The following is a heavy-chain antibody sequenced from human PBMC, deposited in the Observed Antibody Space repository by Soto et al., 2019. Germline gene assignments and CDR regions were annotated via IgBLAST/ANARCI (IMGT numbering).Heavy chain of an antibody. CDR2: ISAYDGKT. D-gene: IGHD3-3*01. J-gene: IGHJ5*02. V-gene: IGHV1-18*01. Sequence: ASVKVSCKASGYTFTSYAMHWVRQAPGQGLELMGWISAYDGKTTYAEKFQGRVTMTTDASTSTAYMELRSLRSDDTAVYYCARDPHEYWTSYWFDPWGQGTLVTVSS. CDR1: GYTFTSYA. CDR3: ARDPHEYWTSYWFDP.